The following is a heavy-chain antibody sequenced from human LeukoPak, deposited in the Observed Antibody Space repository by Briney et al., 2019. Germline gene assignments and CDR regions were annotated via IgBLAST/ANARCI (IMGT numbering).Heavy chain of an antibody. CDR3: ARDELELDFDY. Sequence: GGSLRLSCAASRFTFNSYAMNWVRQAPGKGLEWVSYISSSSSTIYYADSVKGRFTISRDNAKNSLYLQMNSLRAEDTAVYYCARDELELDFDYWGQGTLVTVSS. D-gene: IGHD1-7*01. CDR1: RFTFNSYA. CDR2: ISSSSSTI. J-gene: IGHJ4*02. V-gene: IGHV3-48*01.